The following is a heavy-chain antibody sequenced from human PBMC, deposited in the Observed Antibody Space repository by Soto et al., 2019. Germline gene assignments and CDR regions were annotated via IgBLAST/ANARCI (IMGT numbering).Heavy chain of an antibody. J-gene: IGHJ6*02. Sequence: SETLSLTCTVSGGSISSYYWSWIRQPPGKGLEWIGYIYYSGSTNYNPSLRSRVTISVDTSKNQFSLKLSSVTAADTAVYYCERVNIRTYGMDVWRQGTTATV. CDR2: IYYSGST. CDR3: ERVNIRTYGMDV. CDR1: GGSISSYY. V-gene: IGHV4-59*01.